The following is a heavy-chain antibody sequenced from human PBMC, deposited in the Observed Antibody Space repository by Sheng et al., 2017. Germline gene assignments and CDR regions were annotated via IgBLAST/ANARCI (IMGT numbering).Heavy chain of an antibody. V-gene: IGHV1-3*01. CDR1: GYTFSRYA. CDR2: INGDNGNT. D-gene: IGHD1-26*01. CDR3: ARDLRGGADWLDP. J-gene: IGHJ5*02. Sequence: QVQLVQSGAEVRKPGASVKISCKASGYTFSRYAMHWVRQAPGQRPEWLGWINGDNGNTKYSQKFQGRVTLVRDTSASTAYMDLAGLIFEDTAVYYCARDLRGGADWLDPWGQGTLVTVSS.